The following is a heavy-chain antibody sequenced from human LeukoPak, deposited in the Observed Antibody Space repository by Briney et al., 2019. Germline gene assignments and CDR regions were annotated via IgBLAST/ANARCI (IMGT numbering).Heavy chain of an antibody. D-gene: IGHD6-13*01. CDR2: MNPNSGNT. Sequence: GASVKVSCKASGYTFTSYDINWARQATGQGLEWMGWMNPNSGNTGYAQKFQGRVTMTRNTSISTAYMELSSLRSEDTAVYYCARGGIAAAGKDYWGQGTLVTVSS. CDR3: ARGGIAAAGKDY. CDR1: GYTFTSYD. V-gene: IGHV1-8*01. J-gene: IGHJ4*02.